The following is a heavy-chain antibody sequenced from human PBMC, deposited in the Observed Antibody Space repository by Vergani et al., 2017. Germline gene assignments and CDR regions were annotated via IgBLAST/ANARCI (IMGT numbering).Heavy chain of an antibody. V-gene: IGHV1-69*12. CDR1: GGTFSSYA. Sequence: QVQLVQSGAEVKKPGSSVKVSCKASGGTFSSYAISWVRQAPGQVLEWMGGIIPIFGTANYAQKFQGRVTITADESTSTAYMELSSLRSEDTAVYYCARVYDSSGYYYGLAEYFQHWGQGTLVTVSS. CDR3: ARVYDSSGYYYGLAEYFQH. D-gene: IGHD3-22*01. CDR2: IIPIFGTA. J-gene: IGHJ1*01.